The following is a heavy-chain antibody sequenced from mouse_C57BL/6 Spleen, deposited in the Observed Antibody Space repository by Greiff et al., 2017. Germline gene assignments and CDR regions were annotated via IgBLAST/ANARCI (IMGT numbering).Heavy chain of an antibody. J-gene: IGHJ3*01. Sequence: EVQRVESGEGLVKPGGSLKLSCAASGFTFSSYAMSWVRQTPEKRLEWVAYISSGGDYIYYADTVKGRFTISRDNARNTLYLQMSSLKSEDTAMYYCTRDRRLWKFAYWGQGTLVTVSA. D-gene: IGHD1-1*02. V-gene: IGHV5-9-1*02. CDR1: GFTFSSYA. CDR2: ISSGGDYI. CDR3: TRDRRLWKFAY.